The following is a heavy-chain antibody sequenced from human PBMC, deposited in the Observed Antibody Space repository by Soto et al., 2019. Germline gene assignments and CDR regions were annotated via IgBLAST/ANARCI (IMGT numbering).Heavy chain of an antibody. J-gene: IGHJ4*02. Sequence: SETLSLTCAVYGGSFSGYYWSWIRQPPGKGLEWIGEINHSGSTNYNPSLKSRVTISVDTSKNQFSLKLSSVTAADTAVYYCARGFPAAEYYFDYWGQGTLVTVSS. CDR3: ARGFPAAEYYFDY. CDR2: INHSGST. D-gene: IGHD2-15*01. V-gene: IGHV4-34*01. CDR1: GGSFSGYY.